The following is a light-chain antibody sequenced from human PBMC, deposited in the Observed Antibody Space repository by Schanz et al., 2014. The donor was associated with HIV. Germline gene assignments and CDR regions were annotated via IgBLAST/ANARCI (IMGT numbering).Light chain of an antibody. V-gene: IGLV3-25*03. CDR3: QSVDSSGSYWV. Sequence: SSVLTQPPSVSVSPGQTARITCSGAALPKRYAYWYQQKPGQAPVLVIYKDSERPSGIPERFSGSSSGTTVTLTVSGVQAEDEADYYCQSVDSSGSYWVFGGGTKLTVL. CDR2: KDS. CDR1: ALPKRY. J-gene: IGLJ3*02.